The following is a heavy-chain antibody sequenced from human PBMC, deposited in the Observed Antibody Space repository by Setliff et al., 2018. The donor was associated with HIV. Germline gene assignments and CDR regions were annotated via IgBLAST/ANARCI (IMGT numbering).Heavy chain of an antibody. CDR2: IYTSGST. Sequence: PSETLSLTCTVSGVSISSGSYYWSSIRQPAGKGLEWIGHIYTSGSTNYNPSLKSRVTISLDTSKSQFSLKLTSVTAADTAIYYCARAKVEWFFGGLSNYGMDVWGQGTTVTVSS. V-gene: IGHV4-61*09. CDR1: GVSISSGSYY. J-gene: IGHJ6*02. CDR3: ARAKVEWFFGGLSNYGMDV. D-gene: IGHD3-3*01.